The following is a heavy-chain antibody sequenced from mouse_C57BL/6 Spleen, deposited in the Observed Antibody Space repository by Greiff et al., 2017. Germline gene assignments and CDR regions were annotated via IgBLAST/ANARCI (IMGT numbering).Heavy chain of an antibody. CDR3: TRRCVYWYFDV. CDR2: IDPESGGT. J-gene: IGHJ1*03. V-gene: IGHV1-15*01. Sequence: QVQLQQSGAELARPGASVTLSCKASGYTFTDYEMHWVKQTPVHGLEWIGAIDPESGGTAYNQKFKGKAILTADKSSSTAYMELRSLTSEDSAVSYCTRRCVYWYFDVWGTGTTVTVSS. CDR1: GYTFTDYE.